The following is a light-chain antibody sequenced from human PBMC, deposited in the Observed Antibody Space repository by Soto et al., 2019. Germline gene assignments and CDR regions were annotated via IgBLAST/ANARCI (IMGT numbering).Light chain of an antibody. CDR3: CSYTDTFYV. J-gene: IGLJ1*01. CDR1: SSDVGNYDF. CDR2: EVS. Sequence: QSALTQPPSVSGSPGQSVTISCTGTSSDVGNYDFVSWYQQHPGKAPKLVIYEVSKRSSGVPDRFSGSKSGNTDYLTISGLQAEDEADYYCCSYTDTFYVFGIGTKVTVL. V-gene: IGLV2-11*01.